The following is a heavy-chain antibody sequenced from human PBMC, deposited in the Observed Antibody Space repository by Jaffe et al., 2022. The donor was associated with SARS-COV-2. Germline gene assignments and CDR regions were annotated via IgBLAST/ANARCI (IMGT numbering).Heavy chain of an antibody. V-gene: IGHV3-53*04. Sequence: EVQLVESGGGLVQPGGSLRLSCAASGFTVSSNYMSWVRQAPGKGLEWVSVIYSGGSTYYADSVKGRFTISRHNSKNTLYLQMNSLRAEDTAVYYCASGVSGDSPPDWYFDLWGRGTLVTVSS. CDR1: GFTVSSNY. CDR3: ASGVSGDSPPDWYFDL. D-gene: IGHD2-21*02. CDR2: IYSGGST. J-gene: IGHJ2*01.